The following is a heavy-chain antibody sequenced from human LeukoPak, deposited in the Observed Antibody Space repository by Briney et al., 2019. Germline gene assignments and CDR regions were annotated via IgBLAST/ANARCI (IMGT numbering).Heavy chain of an antibody. CDR3: ARSRAYYYYMDV. CDR1: DFSFITYA. V-gene: IGHV3-23*01. J-gene: IGHJ6*03. CDR2: ISGGDPTT. Sequence: GGSLRLSCAASDFSFITYAMSWVRQAPGKGLEWVSSISGGDPTTYYADSVKGRFTISRDNSKNTLYLQMNSLRAEDTAVYYCARSRAYYYYMDVWGKGTTVTVSS.